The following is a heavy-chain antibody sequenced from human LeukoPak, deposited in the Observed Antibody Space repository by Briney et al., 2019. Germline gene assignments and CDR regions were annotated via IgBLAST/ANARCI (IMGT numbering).Heavy chain of an antibody. J-gene: IGHJ3*02. Sequence: GASVNVSFKPSVYTLTTYDINWVRQATGQGLEWMGRINTNSGNTDYAQKCQGRVNMTRNTSISTVYMELSSLKSEDTAVYYCARGLLQFWNGYTADVFDIWGQGTMVTVSS. CDR2: INTNSGNT. CDR1: VYTLTTYD. CDR3: ARGLLQFWNGYTADVFDI. V-gene: IGHV1-8*01. D-gene: IGHD3-3*01.